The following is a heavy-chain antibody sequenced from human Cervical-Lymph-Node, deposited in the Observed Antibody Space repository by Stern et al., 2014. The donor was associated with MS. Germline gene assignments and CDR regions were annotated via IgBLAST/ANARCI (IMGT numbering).Heavy chain of an antibody. CDR3: AKAGYCSGGSCYYYGMDV. Sequence: MQLVESGGGVVQPGRSLRLSCAASGFTFSSYGMHWVRQAPGKGLEWVAVISYDGSNKYYADSVKGRFTISRDNSKNTLYLQMNSLRAEDTAVYYCAKAGYCSGGSCYYYGMDVWGQGTTVTVSS. D-gene: IGHD2-15*01. CDR1: GFTFSSYG. J-gene: IGHJ6*02. V-gene: IGHV3-30*18. CDR2: ISYDGSNK.